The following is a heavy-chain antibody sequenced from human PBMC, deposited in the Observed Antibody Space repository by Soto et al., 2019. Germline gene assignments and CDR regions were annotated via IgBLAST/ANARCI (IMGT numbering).Heavy chain of an antibody. J-gene: IGHJ4*02. Sequence: PGGSLRLSCASSGFTFSSYTMSWVRQAPGKGLEWVSAISGSGGSTYYADSVKGRFTISRDNSKNTLYLQMNSLRAEDTAVYYCAKDLHYSGSYYDTTNYFDYWGQGTLVTVSS. V-gene: IGHV3-23*01. D-gene: IGHD1-26*01. CDR2: ISGSGGST. CDR1: GFTFSSYT. CDR3: AKDLHYSGSYYDTTNYFDY.